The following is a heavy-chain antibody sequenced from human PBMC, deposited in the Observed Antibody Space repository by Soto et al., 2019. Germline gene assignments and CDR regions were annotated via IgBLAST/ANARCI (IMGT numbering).Heavy chain of an antibody. CDR1: GFTFSSYA. V-gene: IGHV3-30-3*01. CDR3: ARDFGYCSSTSCSYFDY. D-gene: IGHD2-2*03. CDR2: ISYDGSNK. J-gene: IGHJ4*02. Sequence: GGSLILSCAASGFTFSSYAMHWVRQAPGKGLEWVAVISYDGSNKYYADSVKGRFTISRDNSKNTLYLQMNSLRAEDTAVYYCARDFGYCSSTSCSYFDYWGQGTLVTVSS.